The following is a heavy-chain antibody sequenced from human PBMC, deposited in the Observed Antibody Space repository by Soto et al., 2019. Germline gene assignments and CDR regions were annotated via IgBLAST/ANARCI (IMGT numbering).Heavy chain of an antibody. CDR1: GLSFWSSS. V-gene: IGHV3-73*01. D-gene: IGHD2-8*01. CDR3: TRLSTNAPYDACDI. J-gene: IGHJ3*02. CDR2: IRSGADNYAT. Sequence: GPMRDSCAASGLSFWSSSMHWVRKASGKGLEWVGRIRSGADNYATAYTASMKGRFIISRDDSKNTAYLQMNSLKTEDTAVYYCTRLSTNAPYDACDIWGQGTMVTVS.